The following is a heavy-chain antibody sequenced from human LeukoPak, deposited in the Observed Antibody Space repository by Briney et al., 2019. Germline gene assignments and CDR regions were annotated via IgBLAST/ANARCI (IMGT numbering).Heavy chain of an antibody. J-gene: IGHJ4*02. CDR2: IYYSGST. Sequence: SETLSLTCTVSGGSISSGDYYWSWIRQPPGKGLEWIGYIYYSGSTYYNPSLKSRVTISVDTSKNQFSLKLSSVTAADTAVYYCARELQLHSYFDYWGQGTLVTVSS. CDR3: ARELQLHSYFDY. CDR1: GGSISSGDYY. D-gene: IGHD1-1*01. V-gene: IGHV4-30-4*01.